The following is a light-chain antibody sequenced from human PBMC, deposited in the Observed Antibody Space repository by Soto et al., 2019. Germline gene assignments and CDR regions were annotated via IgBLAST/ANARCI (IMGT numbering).Light chain of an antibody. CDR2: GAS. J-gene: IGKJ4*01. CDR3: QQYGDSPLT. Sequence: EIVLTQSPGTLSLSPGERAILSCRARQSVSSSYLAWYQQKPGQAPRLLIYGASARATGIPDRFSGSGSGTDFTLTISRLEPEDFAVYYCQQYGDSPLTFGGGTKVEIK. CDR1: QSVSSSY. V-gene: IGKV3-20*01.